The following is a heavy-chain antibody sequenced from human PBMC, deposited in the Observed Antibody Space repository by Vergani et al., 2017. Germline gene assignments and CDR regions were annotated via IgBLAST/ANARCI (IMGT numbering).Heavy chain of an antibody. CDR1: GGSISSYY. V-gene: IGHV4-59*01. D-gene: IGHD2-15*01. CDR3: AREDLYCSGGSCYGYYYYGMDV. Sequence: QVQLQESGPGLVKPSETLSLTCTVSGGSISSYYWSWIRQPPVKGLEWIGYIYYSGSTNYNPSLKSRVTISVDTSKNQFSLKLSSVTAADTAVYYCAREDLYCSGGSCYGYYYYGMDVWGQGTTVTVSS. CDR2: IYYSGST. J-gene: IGHJ6*02.